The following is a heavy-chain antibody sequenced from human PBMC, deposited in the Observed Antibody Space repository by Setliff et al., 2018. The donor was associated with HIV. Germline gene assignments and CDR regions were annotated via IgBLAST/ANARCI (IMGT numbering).Heavy chain of an antibody. CDR1: GYTFTSYA. D-gene: IGHD3-3*01. Sequence: ASVKVSCKASGYTFTSYAMHWVRQAPGQRLEWMGWINAGNGNTKYSQKFQGRVTITRDTSASTAYMELSSLRSEDTAVYYCASYVLRFLEWLPHDAFDIWGQGTMVTVSS. V-gene: IGHV1-3*01. CDR3: ASYVLRFLEWLPHDAFDI. CDR2: INAGNGNT. J-gene: IGHJ3*02.